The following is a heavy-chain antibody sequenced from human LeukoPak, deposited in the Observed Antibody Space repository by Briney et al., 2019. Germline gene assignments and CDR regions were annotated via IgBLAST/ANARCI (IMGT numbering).Heavy chain of an antibody. Sequence: ASVKVSCKASGYTFTGYYIHWVRQAPGQGLEWMGWINPNSGGTNYARKFQGRVTLTRDTSISTAYMELSRLRSDDTAVYYCARVGLYGSGSYLSYWGQGSLVTVSS. V-gene: IGHV1-2*02. D-gene: IGHD3-10*01. J-gene: IGHJ4*02. CDR1: GYTFTGYY. CDR2: INPNSGGT. CDR3: ARVGLYGSGSYLSY.